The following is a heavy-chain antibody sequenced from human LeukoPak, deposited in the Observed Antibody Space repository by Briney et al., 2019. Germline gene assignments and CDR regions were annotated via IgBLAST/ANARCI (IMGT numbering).Heavy chain of an antibody. Sequence: SEPLTLTCTLCVDFICSWSDHWRRIRQHPGEGLEWIGSIYYCGSTYYNPSLKSRVTISVDTSKNQFSLKLRSVTAADTAVYYCARLSLHWTPNYWGQGTLVTVSS. D-gene: IGHD3-16*02. V-gene: IGHV4-39*01. CDR2: IYYCGST. CDR1: VDFICSWSDH. J-gene: IGHJ4*02. CDR3: ARLSLHWTPNY.